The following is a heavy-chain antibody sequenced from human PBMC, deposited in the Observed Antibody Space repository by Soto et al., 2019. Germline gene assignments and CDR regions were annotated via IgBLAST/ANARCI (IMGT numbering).Heavy chain of an antibody. CDR2: IYYSGST. J-gene: IGHJ6*02. CDR1: GGSISSGDYY. Sequence: PSETLSLTCTVSGGSISSGDYYWSWIRQPPGKGLEWIGYIYYSGSTYYNPSLKSRVTISVDTSKNQFSLKLSSVTAADTAVYYCARDSRGYGMDVWGQGTTVTVSS. CDR3: ARDSRGYGMDV. D-gene: IGHD6-13*01. V-gene: IGHV4-30-4*01.